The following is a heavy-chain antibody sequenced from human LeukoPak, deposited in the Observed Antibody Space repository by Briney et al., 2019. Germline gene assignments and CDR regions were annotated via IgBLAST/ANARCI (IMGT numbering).Heavy chain of an antibody. Sequence: GGSLRLSCAASGFTFSSYAMHWVRQAPGKGLEWVAVISYDGSNKYYADSVKGRFSISRDNSKNTLYLQMSSLRGEDTAVYYCARDDDTSSHYSYFGYWGQGTLVTVSS. CDR3: ARDDDTSSHYSYFGY. CDR2: ISYDGSNK. D-gene: IGHD3-22*01. V-gene: IGHV3-30-3*01. J-gene: IGHJ4*02. CDR1: GFTFSSYA.